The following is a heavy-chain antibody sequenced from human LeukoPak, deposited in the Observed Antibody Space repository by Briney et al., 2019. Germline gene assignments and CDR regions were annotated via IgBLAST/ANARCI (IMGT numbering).Heavy chain of an antibody. J-gene: IGHJ4*02. CDR2: ISGSGGTK. D-gene: IGHD6-6*01. CDR3: AKERVKLAARPVGLDY. CDR1: GFTFSTFA. V-gene: IGHV3-23*01. Sequence: GGSLRLSCAASGFTFSTFAMIWVRQAPGKGLEWVSTISGSGGTKYYVDSVKGRFTISRDNSKNTVYLQMNSLKAEDTALYYCAKERVKLAARPVGLDYWGQGTLVTVSS.